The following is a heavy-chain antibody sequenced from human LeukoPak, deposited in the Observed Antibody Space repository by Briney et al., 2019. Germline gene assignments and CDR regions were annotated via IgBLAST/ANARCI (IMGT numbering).Heavy chain of an antibody. V-gene: IGHV4-61*02. CDR2: IYTSGST. CDR3: AGNYYGSGSYYSEDHY. CDR1: GGSISSGSYY. J-gene: IGHJ4*02. Sequence: DPSETLSLTCTVSGGSISSGSYYWSWIRQPAGKGLEWIGRIYTSGSTNYNPSLKSRVTISVDTSKNQFSLKLSSVTAADTAVYYCAGNYYGSGSYYSEDHYWGQGTLVTVSS. D-gene: IGHD3-10*01.